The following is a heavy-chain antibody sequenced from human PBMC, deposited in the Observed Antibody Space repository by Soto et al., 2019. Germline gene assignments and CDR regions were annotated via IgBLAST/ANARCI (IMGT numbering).Heavy chain of an antibody. Sequence: SETLSLTCALYNASFSVYYWTWIRQPPGKGLEWIGEINHSGSSNYNPSLKSRVTISVDTSKIQCSLKLSSVTAADTAVYYCARDSTRRGACDVWGQGTMVTVSS. J-gene: IGHJ3*01. CDR1: NASFSVYY. D-gene: IGHD2-2*01. CDR2: INHSGSS. CDR3: ARDSTRRGACDV. V-gene: IGHV4-34*01.